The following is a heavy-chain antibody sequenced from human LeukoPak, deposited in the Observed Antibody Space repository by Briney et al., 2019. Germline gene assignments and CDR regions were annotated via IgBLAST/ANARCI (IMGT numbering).Heavy chain of an antibody. Sequence: GGSLRLSCEASGFTFRSYAMHWVRQAPGKGLEWVAVISYYGSNKYYADSVKGRFTISRDNSKNTLYLQMNSLRAEDTAVYYCAKEGTIFAVSDFDYWGQGTLVTVSS. J-gene: IGHJ4*02. CDR2: ISYYGSNK. V-gene: IGHV3-30-3*01. CDR3: AKEGTIFAVSDFDY. D-gene: IGHD3-3*01. CDR1: GFTFRSYA.